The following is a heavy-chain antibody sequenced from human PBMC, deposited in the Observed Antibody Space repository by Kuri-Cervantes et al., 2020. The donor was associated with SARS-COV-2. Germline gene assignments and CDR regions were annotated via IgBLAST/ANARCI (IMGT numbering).Heavy chain of an antibody. CDR3: TVRLQPEGVFGY. J-gene: IGHJ4*02. V-gene: IGHV3-73*01. CDR2: IRSKTNSNAT. CDR1: GFVFSDSA. D-gene: IGHD2-8*01. Sequence: GGSLRLSCVASGFVFSDSAIHWVRQASGKGLEWVGRIRSKTNSNATSYAVSVKGRFTISRDDSKHTAFLQMNGLKTAESAVYYCTVRLQPEGVFGYWGPGTLVTVSS.